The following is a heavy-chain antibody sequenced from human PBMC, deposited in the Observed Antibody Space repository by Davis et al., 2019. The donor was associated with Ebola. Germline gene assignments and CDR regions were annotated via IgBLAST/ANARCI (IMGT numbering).Heavy chain of an antibody. Sequence: GESLKISCAASGFTFSSYWMHWVRQAPGKGLVWVSCINRDGSTTTYADSVKGRFTISRDNAKNTLYLQMNSLRVEDTAVYYCARAPSGYSSSFDYWGQGTLVTVS. D-gene: IGHD6-13*01. CDR1: GFTFSSYW. CDR3: ARAPSGYSSSFDY. CDR2: INRDGSTT. V-gene: IGHV3-74*03. J-gene: IGHJ4*02.